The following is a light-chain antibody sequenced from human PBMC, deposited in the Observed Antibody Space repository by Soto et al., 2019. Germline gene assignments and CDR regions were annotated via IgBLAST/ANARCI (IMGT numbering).Light chain of an antibody. CDR2: QVS. CDR3: SSYTSSNTFYV. J-gene: IGLJ1*01. CDR1: SSDVGGYYY. Sequence: QSALTQPASVSGSPGQSITISCTGTSSDVGGYYYVSWYQHHPGKAPKLMIYQVSNRPSGVSNRFSGSKSGNTASLTISGLQAEDEADYYCSSYTSSNTFYVFGTGTKGHRP. V-gene: IGLV2-14*01.